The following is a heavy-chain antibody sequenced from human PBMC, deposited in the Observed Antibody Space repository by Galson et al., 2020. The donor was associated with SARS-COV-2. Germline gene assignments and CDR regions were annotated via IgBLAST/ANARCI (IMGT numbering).Heavy chain of an antibody. Sequence: SETLSLTCTVSGGSLDTYYWSWIRQPPGKGLEWIGYIYYSGFTNYKPSLQSRVSISLDRSKNQFSLKLRSVTAADTVVYYCARHAQYDILTGYTEPFDFWGQGTLVTVSS. CDR2: IYYSGFT. V-gene: IGHV4-59*08. CDR1: GGSLDTYY. D-gene: IGHD3-9*01. CDR3: ARHAQYDILTGYTEPFDF. J-gene: IGHJ4*02.